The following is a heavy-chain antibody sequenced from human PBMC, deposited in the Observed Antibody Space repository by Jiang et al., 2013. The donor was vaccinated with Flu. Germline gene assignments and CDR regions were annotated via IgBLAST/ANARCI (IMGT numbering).Heavy chain of an antibody. CDR2: IGSKLYGARR. V-gene: IGHV3-49*03. J-gene: IGHJ1*01. CDR1: GFTFGDYG. CDR3: SRDLVRDVIITTLWLLSTS. D-gene: IGHD3-9*01. Sequence: VQLVESGGGLVQPGRSLRLSCIGSGFTFGDYGLNWFRQAPGKGLEWVGFIGSKLYGARREYAASVRGRFTFSRDDSKSVAYLQMNSLKTEDTALYYCSRDLVRDVIITTLWLLSTSWGQGRPGPPSPQ.